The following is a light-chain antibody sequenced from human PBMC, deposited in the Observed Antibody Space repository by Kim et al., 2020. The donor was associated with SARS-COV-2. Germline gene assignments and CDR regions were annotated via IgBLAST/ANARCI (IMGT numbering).Light chain of an antibody. CDR1: KLGDKY. CDR3: QAWDSSTAV. J-gene: IGLJ3*02. V-gene: IGLV3-1*01. Sequence: SVTPGQTASITCSGEKLGDKYACLYQQKPGQSPVLVIYQDSKRPSGIPERFSGSNSGNTATLTISGTQAMDEADYYCQAWDSSTAVFGGGTKLTVL. CDR2: QDS.